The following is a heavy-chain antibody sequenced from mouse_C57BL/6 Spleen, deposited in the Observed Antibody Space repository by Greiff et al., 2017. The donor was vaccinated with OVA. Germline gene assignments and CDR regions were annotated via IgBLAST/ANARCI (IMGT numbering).Heavy chain of an antibody. V-gene: IGHV1-82*01. CDR3: ASLYYAMDY. CDR1: GYAFSSSW. J-gene: IGHJ4*01. Sequence: QVQLQQSGPELVKPGASVKISCKASGYAFSSSWMNWVKQRPGKGLEWIGRIYPGDGDPNYTGKFTGKATLTADKASSTAYMQLSIRTSDDSAVFCCASLYYAMDYWGQGTSVTVSS. CDR2: IYPGDGDP.